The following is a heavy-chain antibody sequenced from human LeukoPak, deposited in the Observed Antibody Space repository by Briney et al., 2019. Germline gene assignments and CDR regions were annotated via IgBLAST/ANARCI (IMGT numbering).Heavy chain of an antibody. J-gene: IGHJ4*02. D-gene: IGHD6-13*01. Sequence: QPGRSLRLSCAASGFTFSSYAMHWVRQAPGKGLEWVAVISYDGSNKYYTDSVQGRFTMSRDNSKNTLSLQMNSLRAEDTALYYCAKDKLGAGGQSDYWGQGTLVTVSS. CDR1: GFTFSSYA. V-gene: IGHV3-30-3*01. CDR2: ISYDGSNK. CDR3: AKDKLGAGGQSDY.